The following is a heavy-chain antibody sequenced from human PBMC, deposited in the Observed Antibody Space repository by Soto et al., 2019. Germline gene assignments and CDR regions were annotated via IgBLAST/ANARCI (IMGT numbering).Heavy chain of an antibody. J-gene: IGHJ6*02. CDR3: ARGLGGRMDD. CDR2: IIPIIGET. D-gene: IGHD3-16*01. V-gene: IGHV1-69*08. CDR1: GTIFSSYT. Sequence: QVQLVQSGAEVKKPGSSVRVSCKASGTIFSSYTISWVRQAPGQGLEWMGRIIPIIGETNSAQKFQGRVTLTADKSTNTGYMELNSLRLEDTALYYCARGLGGRMDDWGQGTTVTVSS.